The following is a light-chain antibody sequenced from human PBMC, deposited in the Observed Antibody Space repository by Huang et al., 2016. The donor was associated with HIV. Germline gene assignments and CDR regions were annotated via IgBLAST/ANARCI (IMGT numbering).Light chain of an antibody. J-gene: IGKJ1*01. CDR1: QSVSSN. CDR2: GAS. Sequence: EIVMTQSPATLSVSPGERATLSCRASQSVSSNLAWYQQKPGQAPRLLLYGASTRATGIPARFSGSGSGTEFTITISSLQSQDFAVYYCQQYNNWPPWTFGQGTKVEIK. CDR3: QQYNNWPPWT. V-gene: IGKV3-15*01.